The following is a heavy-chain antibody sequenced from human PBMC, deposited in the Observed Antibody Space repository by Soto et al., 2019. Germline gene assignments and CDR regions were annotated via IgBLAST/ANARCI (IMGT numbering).Heavy chain of an antibody. V-gene: IGHV4-31*03. J-gene: IGHJ4*02. CDR3: ARALGGVIVTRG. CDR2: IYYSGNT. Sequence: QVQLQESGPGLVKPSQTLSLTCTVSGGSISSGGYYWTWIRQHPGKGLEWIGYIYYSGNTYYNPSLKSRVTISVDTSKTQFSLKLTSVTAADTAVYYCARALGGVIVTRGWGQGTLVTVSS. D-gene: IGHD3-16*02. CDR1: GGSISSGGYY.